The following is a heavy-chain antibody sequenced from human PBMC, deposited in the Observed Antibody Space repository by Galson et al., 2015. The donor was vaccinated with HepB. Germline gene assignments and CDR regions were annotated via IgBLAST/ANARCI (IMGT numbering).Heavy chain of an antibody. V-gene: IGHV1-69*13. CDR3: ARDCSSTSCYDN. J-gene: IGHJ4*02. Sequence: SVKVSCKASGGTFSSYAISWVRQAPGQGLEWMGGIIPIFGTANYAQKFQGRVTITADESTSTAYMELSSLRSDDTAVYYCARDCSSTSCYDNWGQGTLVTVSS. CDR1: GGTFSSYA. CDR2: IIPIFGTA. D-gene: IGHD2-2*01.